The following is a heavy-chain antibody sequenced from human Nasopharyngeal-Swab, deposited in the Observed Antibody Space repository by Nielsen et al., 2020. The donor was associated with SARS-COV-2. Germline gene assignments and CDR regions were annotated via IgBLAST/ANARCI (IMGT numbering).Heavy chain of an antibody. D-gene: IGHD1-26*01. CDR1: GFTFSSYA. J-gene: IGHJ2*01. CDR2: ISSNGGST. CDR3: VTSSSRVSERRPTKSIVSYWYFDL. V-gene: IGHV3-64D*06. Sequence: GESLKISCSASGFTFSSYAMHWVRQAPGKGLEYVSAISSNGGSTYYADSVKGRFTISRDNSKNTLYLQMSSLRAEDTAVYYCVTSSSRVSERRPTKSIVSYWYFDLWGRGTLVTVSS.